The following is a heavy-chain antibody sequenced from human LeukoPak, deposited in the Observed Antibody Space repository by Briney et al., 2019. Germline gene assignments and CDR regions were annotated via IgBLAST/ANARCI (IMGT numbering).Heavy chain of an antibody. D-gene: IGHD6-13*01. CDR2: IKQDGSEK. Sequence: GGSLRLSCAASGFTFSSYWMSWVHQAPGKGLEWVANIKQDGSEKYYVDSVKGRFTISRGNAKNSLFLQMNSLRAEDTAVYYCARRGNRLAGAGTDYWGQGTLVTVSS. J-gene: IGHJ4*02. V-gene: IGHV3-7*03. CDR1: GFTFSSYW. CDR3: ARRGNRLAGAGTDY.